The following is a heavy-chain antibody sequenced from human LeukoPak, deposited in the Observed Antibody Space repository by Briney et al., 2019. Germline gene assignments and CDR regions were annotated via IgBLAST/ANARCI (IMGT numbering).Heavy chain of an antibody. CDR3: AINGGGDSGYGNFDY. CDR2: INWNSDSI. V-gene: IGHV3-9*01. Sequence: GGSLRLSCAVSGFTFDDYAMHWVRQVPGKGLEWVSGINWNSDSIVYADSVKGRFTTSRDNAKNSLYLQMNSLRAEDTAFYYCAINGGGDSGYGNFDYWGQGTLVTVSS. CDR1: GFTFDDYA. D-gene: IGHD5-12*01. J-gene: IGHJ4*02.